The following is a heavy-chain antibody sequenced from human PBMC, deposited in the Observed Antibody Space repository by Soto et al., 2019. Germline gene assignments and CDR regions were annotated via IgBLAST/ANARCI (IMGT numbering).Heavy chain of an antibody. CDR1: GYTFTDYW. D-gene: IGHD6-19*01. Sequence: GESLKISCKGSGYTFTDYWIGWVRQMPGKGLEWMGIIYPGDSDTRYSPSFQGQVTISADKSISTAYLQWSSLKASDTAMYYCARHTVIAVAGTNYYYGMDVWGQGTTVTVSS. J-gene: IGHJ6*02. CDR2: IYPGDSDT. CDR3: ARHTVIAVAGTNYYYGMDV. V-gene: IGHV5-51*01.